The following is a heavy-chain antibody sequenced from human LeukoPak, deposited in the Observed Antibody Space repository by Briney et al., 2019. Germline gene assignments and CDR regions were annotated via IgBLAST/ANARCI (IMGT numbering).Heavy chain of an antibody. CDR2: IIPIFGTA. J-gene: IGHJ6*03. CDR3: ARDLGGSGYCSGGSCYYMDV. D-gene: IGHD2-15*01. CDR1: GGTFSSYA. Sequence: SVKVSCKASGGTFSSYAISWVRQAPGQGLEWMGGIIPIFGTANYAQKFQGRVTITADEPTSTAYMELSSLRSEDTAVYYCARDLGGSGYCSGGSCYYMDVWGKGTTVTVSS. V-gene: IGHV1-69*13.